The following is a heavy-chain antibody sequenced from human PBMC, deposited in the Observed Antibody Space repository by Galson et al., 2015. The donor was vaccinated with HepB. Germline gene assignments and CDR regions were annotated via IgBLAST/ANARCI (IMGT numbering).Heavy chain of an antibody. D-gene: IGHD4-17*01. CDR2: ISSSGSTI. J-gene: IGHJ6*02. Sequence: SLRLSCAASGFTFSSYEMNWVRQAPGKGLEWVSYISSSGSTIYYADSVKGRFTISRDNAKNSLYLQMNSLRAEDTAVYYCARGRPPYGDYDGMDVWGQGTTVTVSS. CDR3: ARGRPPYGDYDGMDV. CDR1: GFTFSSYE. V-gene: IGHV3-48*03.